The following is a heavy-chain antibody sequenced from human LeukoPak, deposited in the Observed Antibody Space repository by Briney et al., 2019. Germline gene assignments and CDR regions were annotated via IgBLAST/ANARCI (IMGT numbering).Heavy chain of an antibody. J-gene: IGHJ4*02. Sequence: SETLSLTCTVSGGSISRSNSYWGWIRQPPGKGLEWIGSIYYSGSTYYNPSLKSRVTISVDTSKNQFSLKLSSVTAADTAVYYCARHEVGVTDYWGQGTLVTVSS. CDR2: IYYSGST. CDR3: ARHEVGVTDY. D-gene: IGHD4-11*01. V-gene: IGHV4-39*01. CDR1: GGSISRSNSY.